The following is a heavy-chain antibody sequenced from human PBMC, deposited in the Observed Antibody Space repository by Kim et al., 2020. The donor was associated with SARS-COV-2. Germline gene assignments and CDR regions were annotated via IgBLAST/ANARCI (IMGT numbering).Heavy chain of an antibody. J-gene: IGHJ4*02. V-gene: IGHV4-59*13. CDR3: ARGGTSGYSYGYWSDSSGYFDY. CDR1: GGSISSYY. CDR2: IYYSGST. D-gene: IGHD5-18*01. Sequence: SETLSLTCTVSGGSISSYYWSWIRQPPGKGLEWIGYIYYSGSTNYNPSLKSRVTISVDTSKNQFSLKLSSVTAADTAVYYCARGGTSGYSYGYWSDSSGYFDYWGQGTLVTVSS.